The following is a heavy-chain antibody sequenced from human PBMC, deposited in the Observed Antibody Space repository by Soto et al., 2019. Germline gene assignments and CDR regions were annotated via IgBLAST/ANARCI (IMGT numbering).Heavy chain of an antibody. V-gene: IGHV4-30-4*01. J-gene: IGHJ6*02. D-gene: IGHD3-3*01. CDR3: ARDSLAIFGVVEVYYYGMDV. CDR2: IYYSGGT. Sequence: PSETLSLTCTVSGGSISSGDYYWSWIRQPPGKGLEWIGYIYYSGGTYYNPSLKSRVTISVDTSKNQFSLKLSSVTAADTAVYYCARDSLAIFGVVEVYYYGMDVWGQGTTVTVSS. CDR1: GGSISSGDYY.